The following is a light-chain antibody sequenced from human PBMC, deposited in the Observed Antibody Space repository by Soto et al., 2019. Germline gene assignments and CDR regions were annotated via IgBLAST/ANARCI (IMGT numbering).Light chain of an antibody. CDR2: AAS. Sequence: DLQMTQSPASLSASVGDRVTITCRASQTISIYLNWFQQRPGKAPNLLIYAASNLQSGVPSRFSGSGSGTDFTLTISSLQPEDFATYYCQQTYTTPLTFGRGTEVEIK. CDR1: QTISIY. CDR3: QQTYTTPLT. V-gene: IGKV1-39*01. J-gene: IGKJ1*01.